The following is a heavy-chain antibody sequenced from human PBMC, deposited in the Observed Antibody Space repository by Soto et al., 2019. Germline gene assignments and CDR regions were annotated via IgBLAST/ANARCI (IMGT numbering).Heavy chain of an antibody. CDR2: IIPIFGTA. CDR1: GGTFSSYA. D-gene: IGHD2-15*01. J-gene: IGHJ4*02. Sequence: QVQLVQSGAEVKKPGSSVKVSCKASGGTFSSYAISWVRQAPGQGLEWMGGIIPIFGTANYAQKFQGRVTITADESTSTXYXGLSCLRSEDTAVYYCARVPGPHAPGCSGGSCLDDYWGQGTLVTVSS. CDR3: ARVPGPHAPGCSGGSCLDDY. V-gene: IGHV1-69*12.